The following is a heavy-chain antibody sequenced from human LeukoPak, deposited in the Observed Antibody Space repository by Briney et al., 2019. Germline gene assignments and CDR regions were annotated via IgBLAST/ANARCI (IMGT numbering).Heavy chain of an antibody. V-gene: IGHV4-34*01. CDR1: GGSFSGYY. CDR3: ARVKITIFGGYYYYYMDV. CDR2: INHSGST. Sequence: SETLSLTCAVYGGSFSGYYWSWIRQPPGKGLEWIGEINHSGSTNYNPSLKSRVTMSVDTSKNQFSLKLSSVTAADTAVYYCARVKITIFGGYYYYYMDVWGKGTTVTISS. D-gene: IGHD3-9*01. J-gene: IGHJ6*03.